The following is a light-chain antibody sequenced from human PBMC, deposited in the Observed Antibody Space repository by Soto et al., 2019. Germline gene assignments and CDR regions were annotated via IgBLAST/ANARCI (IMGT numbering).Light chain of an antibody. V-gene: IGKV3-11*01. CDR2: DAY. CDR3: QQSNNWPPIN. J-gene: IGKJ5*01. Sequence: EILLTHSPVTLSLSPVDRAKLSRSSSQSVSSYLACYQKRPGQAPRLLIYDAYNRATGIPARFSGSGSGTDFTLTIEKLEPEDFAIYYCQQSNNWPPINCGQGTQLEIK. CDR1: QSVSSY.